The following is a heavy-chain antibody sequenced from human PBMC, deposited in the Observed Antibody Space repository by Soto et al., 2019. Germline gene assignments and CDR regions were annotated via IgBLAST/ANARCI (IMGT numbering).Heavy chain of an antibody. CDR3: ARNGPTYDYYFFDN. V-gene: IGHV1-46*01. CDR2: INPSTLVT. D-gene: IGHD5-12*01. J-gene: IGHJ4*02. Sequence: QVQLVQSGAEVKKPGASVKVSCKASGYTLTHYYMHWVRQAPGQGPEWVGVINPSTLVTSYAQKFQGRVTMTRDTSTSTVYMELNSLISADTAVYYCARNGPTYDYYFFDNWGQGTLVTVSS. CDR1: GYTLTHYY.